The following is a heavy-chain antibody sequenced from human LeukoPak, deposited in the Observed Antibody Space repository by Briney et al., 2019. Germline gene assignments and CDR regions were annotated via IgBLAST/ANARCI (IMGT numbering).Heavy chain of an antibody. Sequence: GGSLRLSCAASGFTFSSYWMTWVRQAPGKRLEWVANINQDGSEKYYVDSVKGRFTISRDNAKNSLYLQMNSLRAEDTAVYYCAKVIAVAGPPAFDIWGQGTMVTVSS. CDR3: AKVIAVAGPPAFDI. J-gene: IGHJ3*02. CDR2: INQDGSEK. V-gene: IGHV3-7*03. CDR1: GFTFSSYW. D-gene: IGHD6-19*01.